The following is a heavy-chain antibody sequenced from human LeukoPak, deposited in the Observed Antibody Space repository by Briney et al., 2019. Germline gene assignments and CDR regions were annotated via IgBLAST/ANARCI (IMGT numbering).Heavy chain of an antibody. CDR2: INPNSGGT. J-gene: IGHJ4*02. D-gene: IGHD2-2*01. V-gene: IGHV1-2*02. Sequence: EASVKVSCKASGDTFTGYYMHWVRQAPGQGLEWMGWINPNSGGTNYAQKFQGRVTMTRDTSISTAYMELSGLRSDDTAVYYCARDCSSTSCYGLDYWGQGTLVTVSS. CDR3: ARDCSSTSCYGLDY. CDR1: GDTFTGYY.